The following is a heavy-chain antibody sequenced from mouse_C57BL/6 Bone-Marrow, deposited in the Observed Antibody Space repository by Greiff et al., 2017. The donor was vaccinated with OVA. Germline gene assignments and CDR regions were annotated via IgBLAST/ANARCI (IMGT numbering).Heavy chain of an antibody. J-gene: IGHJ4*01. CDR3: TRGYSNYYAMDY. V-gene: IGHV1-15*01. D-gene: IGHD2-5*01. CDR1: GYTFTDYE. CDR2: IDPETGGT. Sequence: QVQLQQSGAELVRPGASVTLSCKASGYTFTDYEMHWVKQTPVHGLEWIGAIDPETGGTAYNQKFKGTAILTADKYSSTAYMELRSLTAEDSAVYYCTRGYSNYYAMDYWGQGTSVTVSS.